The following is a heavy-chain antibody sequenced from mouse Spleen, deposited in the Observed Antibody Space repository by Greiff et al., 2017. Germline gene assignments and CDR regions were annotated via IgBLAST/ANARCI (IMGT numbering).Heavy chain of an antibody. J-gene: IGHJ4*01. CDR3: ARNGVYSLYAMDY. Sequence: VQRVESGPGLVAPSQSLSITRTVSGFALTNYAVHWVRQSPGKGLEWLGVIWSDGSTDYNAAFISRLSISKDNSKSQVFFKMNSLQADDTAIYYCARNGVYSLYAMDYWGQGTSVTVSS. CDR1: GFALTNYA. V-gene: IGHV2-4-1*01. D-gene: IGHD2-1*01. CDR2: IWSDGST.